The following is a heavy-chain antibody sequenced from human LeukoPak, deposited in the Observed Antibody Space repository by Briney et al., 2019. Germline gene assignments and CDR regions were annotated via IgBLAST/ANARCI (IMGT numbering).Heavy chain of an antibody. CDR3: ARRGSSSWGDGLDV. V-gene: IGHV4-59*08. CDR1: GGSISSNY. D-gene: IGHD2-2*01. CDR2: IYDSGST. J-gene: IGHJ6*02. Sequence: SETLSLTCTVSGGSISSNYWSWIRQSPGKGLEWIGYIYDSGSTNSNPSLKSRVTISVDTSQSQFSLKLNSVTAADTAVHYCARRGSSSWGDGLDVWGQGTTVTVSS.